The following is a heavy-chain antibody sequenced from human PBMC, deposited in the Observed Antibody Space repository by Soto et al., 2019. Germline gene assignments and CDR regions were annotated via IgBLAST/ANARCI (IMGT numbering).Heavy chain of an antibody. CDR3: ATSGGGWYLY. CDR1: GYTFTSYG. J-gene: IGHJ4*02. V-gene: IGHV1-8*02. D-gene: IGHD6-19*01. CDR2: ISAYSGDT. Sequence: ASVKVSCKASGYTFTSYGISCVRQAPGQGLEWMGWISAYSGDTGYAQKFQGRVTLTRNTSINTAYIELSSLTSDDTAVYYCATSGGGWYLYWGQGTLVTVSS.